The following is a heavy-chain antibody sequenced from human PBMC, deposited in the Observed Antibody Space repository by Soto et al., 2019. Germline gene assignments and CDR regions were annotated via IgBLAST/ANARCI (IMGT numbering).Heavy chain of an antibody. J-gene: IGHJ4*02. D-gene: IGHD2-2*01. CDR3: AREIVVVPAAYTTHS. CDR2: ISSDGGST. Sequence: EVQLVESGGGLVQPGGSLRLSCAASGFTFSSYAMHWVRQAPGKGLEYVSAISSDGGSTYYANSVKGRFTISRDNSKKTLYLQMGSVRADDMAAYYCAREIVVVPAAYTTHSWGEGILVTVSS. V-gene: IGHV3-64*01. CDR1: GFTFSSYA.